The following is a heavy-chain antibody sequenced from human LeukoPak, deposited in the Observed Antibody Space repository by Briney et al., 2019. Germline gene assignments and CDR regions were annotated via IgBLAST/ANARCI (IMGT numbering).Heavy chain of an antibody. V-gene: IGHV4-34*01. Sequence: PSETLSLTCAVYGGSFSGYYWSWIRQPPGKGLEWIGEINHSGSTNYNPSLKSRVTISVDTSKNQFSLKLSSVTAADTAAYYCARRFYYGSGSYYNSARNWFDPWGQGTLVTVSS. CDR1: GGSFSGYY. CDR2: INHSGST. J-gene: IGHJ5*02. CDR3: ARRFYYGSGSYYNSARNWFDP. D-gene: IGHD3-10*01.